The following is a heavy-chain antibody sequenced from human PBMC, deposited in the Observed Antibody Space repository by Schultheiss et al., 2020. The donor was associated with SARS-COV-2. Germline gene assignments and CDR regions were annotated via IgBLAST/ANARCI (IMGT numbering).Heavy chain of an antibody. Sequence: SETLSLTCAVYGGSFSGYYWSWIRQPPGKGLEWIGEINHSGSTYYNPSLKSRVTISVDTSKNQFSLNLSSVTAADTAVYYCARSRRGWYAFDYWGQGILVTVSS. D-gene: IGHD6-19*01. CDR2: INHSGST. CDR3: ARSRRGWYAFDY. J-gene: IGHJ4*02. V-gene: IGHV4-34*01. CDR1: GGSFSGYY.